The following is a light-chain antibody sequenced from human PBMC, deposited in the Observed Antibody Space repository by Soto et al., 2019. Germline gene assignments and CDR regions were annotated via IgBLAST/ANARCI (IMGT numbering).Light chain of an antibody. J-gene: IGLJ3*02. CDR1: SSDVGSYNL. V-gene: IGLV2-23*01. CDR2: EGS. CDR3: CSYAGSSTLV. Sequence: QSALTQPASVSGSPGQSITISCTGTSSDVGSYNLVSWYQQHPGKAPKLMIYEGSKRPSGVSNRFSGSKSGNTASLTISGLQAEGGADYYCCSYAGSSTLVFGGGTKLTV.